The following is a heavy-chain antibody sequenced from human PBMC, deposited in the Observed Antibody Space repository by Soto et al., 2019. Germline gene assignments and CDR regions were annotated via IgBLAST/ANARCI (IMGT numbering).Heavy chain of an antibody. CDR1: GDSISGHY. CDR2: IHSAGTT. Sequence: QVQLRESGPGLVTPSETLSVTCTVSGDSISGHYWSWIRQPPGKGLEWIGYIHSAGTTNYNASLECRVTLSRATSKIVFSMRLTSVTAADTAVYYCVRGEWERRSFDDWGQGTLVTVSS. D-gene: IGHD1-1*01. CDR3: VRGEWERRSFDD. J-gene: IGHJ4*02. V-gene: IGHV4-4*08.